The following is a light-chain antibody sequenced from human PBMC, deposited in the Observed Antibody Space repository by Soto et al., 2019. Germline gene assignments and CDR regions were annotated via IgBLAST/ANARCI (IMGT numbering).Light chain of an antibody. CDR3: QQYGNSAPIT. V-gene: IGKV3-20*01. CDR1: QSVSGC. CDR2: DAS. J-gene: IGKJ5*01. Sequence: EIVLTQSPATLSLSPGERATLSCRASQSVSGCLAWYQQKPGQAPRLLIFDASNRATGIPDRFSGSGSGTDFTLTISRLEPEDFALYYCQQYGNSAPITFGQGTRLEIK.